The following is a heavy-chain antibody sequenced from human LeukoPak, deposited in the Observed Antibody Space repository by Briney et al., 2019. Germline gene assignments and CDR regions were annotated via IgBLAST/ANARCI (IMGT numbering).Heavy chain of an antibody. J-gene: IGHJ4*02. CDR3: ATDDYRGLGY. D-gene: IGHD4-11*01. V-gene: IGHV3-74*01. CDR2: IDQYGTYA. Sequence: GGSLTFPCTPSGFTFSDYWMHWVPQVPGQGLVWVSHIDQYGTYATYADSVRGRFAISRDNAKNTVYLQLNSLRAEDTAVYYCATDDYRGLGYWGRGTLVTVSS. CDR1: GFTFSDYW.